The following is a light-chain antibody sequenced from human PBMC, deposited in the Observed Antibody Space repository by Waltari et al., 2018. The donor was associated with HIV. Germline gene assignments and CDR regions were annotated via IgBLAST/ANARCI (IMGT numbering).Light chain of an antibody. CDR2: SAS. J-gene: IGKJ3*01. CDR1: QSISSK. V-gene: IGKV1-39*01. Sequence: DIQMTQSPSSLSASVGDRVTMTCRASQSISSKLNWYQQRPGKAPDLLIYSASTLKSGVPSRFSGSGSGTDFTLTINSLQTEDFVTYYCQQSYSIPLTFGPGTKVEI. CDR3: QQSYSIPLT.